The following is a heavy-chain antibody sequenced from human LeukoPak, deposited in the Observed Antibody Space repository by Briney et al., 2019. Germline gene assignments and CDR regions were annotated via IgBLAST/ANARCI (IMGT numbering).Heavy chain of an antibody. J-gene: IGHJ6*02. V-gene: IGHV3-7*01. CDR2: INHNGNVN. CDR3: ARYFGDPQGMDV. D-gene: IGHD3-16*01. Sequence: GGSLRLSCAASGFTFSSYWMNWARQAPGKGLEWVASINHNGNVNYYVDSVKGRFTISRDNAKSSLYLQMNSLRDEDTAVYYCARYFGDPQGMDVWGQGTTVTVSS. CDR1: GFTFSSYW.